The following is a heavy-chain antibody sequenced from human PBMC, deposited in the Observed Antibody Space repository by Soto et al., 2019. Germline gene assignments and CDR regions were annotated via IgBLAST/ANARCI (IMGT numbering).Heavy chain of an antibody. CDR3: ARLFCSTTTCDSWFDP. J-gene: IGHJ5*02. V-gene: IGHV5-10-1*01. Sequence: GESLKISCTGFGYTFTTFWVTWVRQMPGKGLEWMGRIDPRDSYVNYSPSFQGHVTISVDKSISTAYLQWGSLKASDTAMYYCARLFCSTTTCDSWFDPWGQGTLVTVSS. CDR2: IDPRDSYV. D-gene: IGHD2-2*01. CDR1: GYTFTTFW.